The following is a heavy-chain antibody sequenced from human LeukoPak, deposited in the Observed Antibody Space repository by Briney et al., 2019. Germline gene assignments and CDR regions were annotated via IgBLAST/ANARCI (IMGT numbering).Heavy chain of an antibody. D-gene: IGHD3-16*01. J-gene: IGHJ3*02. CDR1: GYTFMSHG. V-gene: IGHV1-18*01. Sequence: ASVKVSCKAYGYTFMSHGISWVRQAPGQGLEWMGWISGDSSNTNYAQRLQGRVTMTTDTSTTTAYMELRSLRSDDTAVYYCARATGTWGHDGFDIWGQGTMVTVSS. CDR3: ARATGTWGHDGFDI. CDR2: ISGDSSNT.